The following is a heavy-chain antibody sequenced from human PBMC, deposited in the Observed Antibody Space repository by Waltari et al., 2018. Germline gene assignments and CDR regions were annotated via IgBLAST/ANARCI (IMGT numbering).Heavy chain of an antibody. J-gene: IGHJ4*02. CDR3: AKVAGIAAAEFHFDF. CDR1: GFTFVTSA. D-gene: IGHD6-13*01. Sequence: EVQLLESGGGLVQPGGSLRLSCAASGFTFVTSAMTWVRQAPGKGVGGGESISGPALTTFYADSVKGRFSISRDNSKKTLYLQRNGLTADDTAVYYCAKVAGIAAAEFHFDFWGRGTLVTVSS. CDR2: ISGPALTT. V-gene: IGHV3-23*01.